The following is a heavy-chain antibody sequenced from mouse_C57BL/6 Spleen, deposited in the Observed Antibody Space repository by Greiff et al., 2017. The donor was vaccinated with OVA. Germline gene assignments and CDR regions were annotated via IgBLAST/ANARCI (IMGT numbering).Heavy chain of an antibody. CDR1: GYTFTSYW. D-gene: IGHD1-1*01. CDR3: ARSDTTVVAKDFDY. V-gene: IGHV1-53*01. Sequence: VKLQQPGTELVKPGASVKLSCKASGYTFTSYWMHWVKQRPGQGLEWIGNINPSNGGTNYNEKFKSKATLTVDKSSSTAYMQLSSLTSEDSAVYYCARSDTTVVAKDFDYWGQGTTLTVSS. CDR2: INPSNGGT. J-gene: IGHJ2*01.